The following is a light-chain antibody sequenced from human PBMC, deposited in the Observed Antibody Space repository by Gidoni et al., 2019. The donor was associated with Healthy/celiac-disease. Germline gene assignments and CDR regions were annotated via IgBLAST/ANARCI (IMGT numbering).Light chain of an antibody. Sequence: EILLTQSPATLSLSPGERATLSCRASQSLGTFLVWYQHKPGQAPRLLIYGASTRSTGVPARFSGAGSGTDLTLTIASLEPEDFAIYYCQQRGRWPLTFGGGTRVQ. J-gene: IGKJ4*01. CDR2: GAS. CDR3: QQRGRWPLT. V-gene: IGKV3-11*01. CDR1: QSLGTF.